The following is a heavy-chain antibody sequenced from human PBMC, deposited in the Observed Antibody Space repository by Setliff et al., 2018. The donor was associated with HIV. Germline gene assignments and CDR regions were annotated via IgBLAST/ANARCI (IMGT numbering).Heavy chain of an antibody. Sequence: SETLSLTCTVSGGSISSGSYYWSWIRQPAGKGLEWIGHIYTSGSTNYDPSLKSRVTISVDTSKNQFSLKLSSVTAADTAVYYCARECCKTTVTAFDYWGQGTLVTVSS. CDR3: ARECCKTTVTAFDY. J-gene: IGHJ4*02. V-gene: IGHV4-61*09. CDR1: GGSISSGSYY. D-gene: IGHD4-4*01. CDR2: IYTSGST.